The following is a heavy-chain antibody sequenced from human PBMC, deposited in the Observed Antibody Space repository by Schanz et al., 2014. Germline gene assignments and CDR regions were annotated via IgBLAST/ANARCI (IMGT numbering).Heavy chain of an antibody. CDR1: GFTFSTFA. CDR2: INSVGSNT. Sequence: EVQLVESGGDLVQPGGSLRLSCSASGFTFSTFAMHWVRQDPGKGLVWVARINSVGSNTDYADSVTGRFTISRDNAKNTLYLQMNRLRAEDTAVYYCARKMKLGVYGGKGHDSLDIWGQGTMVTVSS. J-gene: IGHJ3*02. V-gene: IGHV3-74*02. CDR3: ARKMKLGVYGGKGHDSLDI. D-gene: IGHD4-17*01.